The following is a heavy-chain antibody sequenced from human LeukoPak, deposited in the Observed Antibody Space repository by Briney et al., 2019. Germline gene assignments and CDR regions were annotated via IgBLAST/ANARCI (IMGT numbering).Heavy chain of an antibody. CDR3: AKAARDYYMDV. Sequence: GGSLRLSCAASGFTFSSYGMSWVRQAPGKGLEWVSGISGSGDSTYYADSVKGRFTISRDISKNTLYLQMNSLRAEDTALYYCAKAARDYYMDVWGKGTTVTISS. CDR1: GFTFSSYG. J-gene: IGHJ6*03. V-gene: IGHV3-23*01. CDR2: ISGSGDST.